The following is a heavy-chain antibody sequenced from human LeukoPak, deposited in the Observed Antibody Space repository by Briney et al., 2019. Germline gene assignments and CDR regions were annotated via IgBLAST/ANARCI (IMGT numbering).Heavy chain of an antibody. J-gene: IGHJ4*02. Sequence: SETLSLTCTVSGGSISSYYWSWIRQPPGKGLEWIGYIYYSGGTNYNPSLKSRVTTSVDTSKNQFSLKLSSVTAADTAVYYCATGYGFFDYWGQGTLVTVSS. CDR3: ATGYGFFDY. D-gene: IGHD4-17*01. V-gene: IGHV4-59*01. CDR2: IYYSGGT. CDR1: GGSISSYY.